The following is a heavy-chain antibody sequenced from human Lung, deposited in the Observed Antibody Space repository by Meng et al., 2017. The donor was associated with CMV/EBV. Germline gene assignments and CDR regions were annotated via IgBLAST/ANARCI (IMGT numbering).Heavy chain of an antibody. Sequence: LPCIVAGGSCGSSGFYWGWIRQPPGKGLEWIGNFYQGGTTSFHPSLKGRVSISLDMSKNQFSLNLNSVTAADTAVYYCARVDRQWFDPWGQGTLVTVSS. V-gene: IGHV4-39*07. J-gene: IGHJ5*02. CDR2: FYQGGTT. CDR3: ARVDRQWFDP. CDR1: GGSCGSSGFY.